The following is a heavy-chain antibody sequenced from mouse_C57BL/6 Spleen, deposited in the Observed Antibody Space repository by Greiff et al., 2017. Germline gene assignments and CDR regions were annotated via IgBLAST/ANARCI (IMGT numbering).Heavy chain of an antibody. D-gene: IGHD4-1*01. CDR3: ARANWGYYYAMDY. CDR2: ISDGGSYT. V-gene: IGHV5-4*03. Sequence: EVMLVESGGGLVKPGGSLKLSCAASGFTFSSYAMSWVRQTPEKRLEWVATISDGGSYTYYPDNVKGRFTISRDNAKNNLYLQMSHLQSEDTAMYYCARANWGYYYAMDYWGQGTSVTVSS. J-gene: IGHJ4*01. CDR1: GFTFSSYA.